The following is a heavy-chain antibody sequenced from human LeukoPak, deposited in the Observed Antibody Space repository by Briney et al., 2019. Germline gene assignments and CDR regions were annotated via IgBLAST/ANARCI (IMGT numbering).Heavy chain of an antibody. CDR1: GYSISSAYY. D-gene: IGHD5-12*01. CDR3: ARGYSGYAVDY. J-gene: IGHJ4*02. Sequence: PSETLSLTCSVSGYSISSAYYWGWIRQPPGKGLEWIATIHYSGSTYYNPSLKSRVTISVDTSKNQFSLKLSSVTAADTAVYYCARGYSGYAVDYWGQGTLVTVSS. V-gene: IGHV4-38-2*02. CDR2: IHYSGST.